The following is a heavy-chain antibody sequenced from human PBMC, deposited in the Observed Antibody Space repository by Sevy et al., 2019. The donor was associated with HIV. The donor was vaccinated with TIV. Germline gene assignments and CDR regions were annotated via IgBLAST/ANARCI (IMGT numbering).Heavy chain of an antibody. CDR2: LSFGCGEI. CDR1: GFTFSKYS. CDR3: AREGCTKPHDY. J-gene: IGHJ4*02. Sequence: GGSLRLSCAASGFTFSKYSMSWVRQPPGEGREWVSTLSFGCGEIKYADSVKGRLTISRDNSKSSVYLQMNNLRPEDTAVYYCAREGCTKPHDYWGQGTLVTVSS. D-gene: IGHD2-8*01. V-gene: IGHV3-23*01.